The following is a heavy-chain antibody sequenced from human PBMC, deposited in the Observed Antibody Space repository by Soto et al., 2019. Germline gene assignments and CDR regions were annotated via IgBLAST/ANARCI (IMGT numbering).Heavy chain of an antibody. CDR1: GGSFSGYY. CDR3: AREYYQGYYYYGMDV. J-gene: IGHJ6*02. CDR2: INHSGSA. D-gene: IGHD1-26*01. V-gene: IGHV4-34*01. Sequence: PSETLSLTCAVYGGSFSGYYWSWIRQPPGKGLEWIGEINHSGSANYNPSLKSRVTISVDTSKNQFSLKLSSVTAADTAVYYCAREYYQGYYYYGMDVWGQGTTVTVSS.